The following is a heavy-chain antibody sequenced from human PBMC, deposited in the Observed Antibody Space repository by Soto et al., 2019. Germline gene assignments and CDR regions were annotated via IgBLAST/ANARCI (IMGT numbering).Heavy chain of an antibody. D-gene: IGHD3-3*01. CDR3: ARDGVGPFDY. CDR1: GGSVSTYY. J-gene: IGHJ4*02. V-gene: IGHV4-59*02. Sequence: SETLSLTCTISGGSVSTYYWSWIRQPPGKELEWIGLTSYSGNTDYNPSLKSRVAIAVDTSKNQFSLTLSSVTAADTAVYYCARDGVGPFDYWGQGTLVTVSS. CDR2: TSYSGNT.